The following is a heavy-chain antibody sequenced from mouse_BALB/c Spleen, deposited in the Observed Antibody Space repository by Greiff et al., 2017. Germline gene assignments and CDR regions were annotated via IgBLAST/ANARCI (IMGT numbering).Heavy chain of an antibody. CDR2: ISCYNGAT. J-gene: IGHJ2*01. Sequence: LVRPGASVKISCKASGYSLTGYYMHWVKQSHGKSLEWIGYISCYNGATSYNQKFKGKATFTVDTSSSTAYIQFNSLTSEDSAVYYCARSGYYDYDILSFGFDYWGQGTTLTVSS. V-gene: IGHV1S34*01. D-gene: IGHD2-4*01. CDR3: ARSGYYDYDILSFGFDY. CDR1: GYSLTGYY.